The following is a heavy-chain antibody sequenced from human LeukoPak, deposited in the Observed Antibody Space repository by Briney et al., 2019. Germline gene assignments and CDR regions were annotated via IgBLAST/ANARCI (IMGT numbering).Heavy chain of an antibody. J-gene: IGHJ6*03. D-gene: IGHD2-2*01. CDR2: IYYSGST. V-gene: IGHV4-59*01. CDR3: ARDIVVVPAATDYYYYMDV. Sequence: PSETLSLTCTVSGGSISSYYWNWIRQPPGKGLEWIGYIYYSGSTNYNPSLKSRVTISVDTSKNQFSLKLSSVTAADTAVYYCARDIVVVPAATDYYYYMDVWGKGTTVTVSS. CDR1: GGSISSYY.